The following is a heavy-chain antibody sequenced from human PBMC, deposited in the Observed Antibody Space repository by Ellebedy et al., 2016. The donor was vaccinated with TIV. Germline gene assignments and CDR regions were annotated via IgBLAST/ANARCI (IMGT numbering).Heavy chain of an antibody. CDR3: AAGPYSYGWGY. Sequence: PGGSLRLSCAASGFTFSNFWMHRVRQAPGQGLVWVSRISNSGGSITYADSVKGRFTISRDNAKNTLYLQMNSLRAEDTAVYYCAAGPYSYGWGYWGQGTLVTVSS. D-gene: IGHD5-18*01. CDR1: GFTFSNFW. CDR2: ISNSGGSI. V-gene: IGHV3-74*03. J-gene: IGHJ4*02.